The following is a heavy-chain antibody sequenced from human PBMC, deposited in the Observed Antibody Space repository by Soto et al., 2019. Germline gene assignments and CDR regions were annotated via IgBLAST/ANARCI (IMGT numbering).Heavy chain of an antibody. CDR2: ISYDGSNK. CDR3: ARVCLLCRGAIRDY. CDR1: GFTFSSYG. Sequence: GGSLRLSCAASGFTFSSYGMHWVRQAPGKGLEWVAVISYDGSNKYYADSVKGRFTISRDNSKNTLYLQMNSLRAEDTAVYYCARVCLLCRGAIRDYWGQGTLVTVSS. D-gene: IGHD3-10*01. V-gene: IGHV3-30*03. J-gene: IGHJ4*02.